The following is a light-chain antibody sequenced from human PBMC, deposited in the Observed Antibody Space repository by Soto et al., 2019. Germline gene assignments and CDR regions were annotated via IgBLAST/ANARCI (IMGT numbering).Light chain of an antibody. CDR1: QSVRST. Sequence: EIVMTQSPATLSVSPGERATLSCRASQSVRSTLAWYQPKPGQAPRLLIYGASTRATGIPARFSGSGSGTEFTLTISNLKSEEFAVYYCQQYNNWPTWTFGQGTKVEIK. J-gene: IGKJ1*01. V-gene: IGKV3-15*01. CDR2: GAS. CDR3: QQYNNWPTWT.